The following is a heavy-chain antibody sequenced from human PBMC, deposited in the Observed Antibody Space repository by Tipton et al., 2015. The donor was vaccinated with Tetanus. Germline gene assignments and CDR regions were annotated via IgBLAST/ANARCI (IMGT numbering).Heavy chain of an antibody. V-gene: IGHV4-31*02. CDR3: ARDRYYDILTGYYGVGVDRLYGMDV. Sequence: LRLSCTVSGGSISGGGYYWSWIRQHPGKGLEWIGYIYYSGSTYYNPSLKSRVTISVDTSKNQFSLKLSSVTAADTAVHYCARDRYYDILTGYYGVGVDRLYGMDVWGQGTTVTVSS. D-gene: IGHD3-9*01. CDR1: GGSISGGGYY. CDR2: IYYSGST. J-gene: IGHJ6*02.